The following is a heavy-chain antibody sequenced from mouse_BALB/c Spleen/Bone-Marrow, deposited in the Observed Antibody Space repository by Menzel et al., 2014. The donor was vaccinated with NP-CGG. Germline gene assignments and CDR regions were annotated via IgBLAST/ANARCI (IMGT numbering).Heavy chain of an antibody. D-gene: IGHD2-3*01. CDR2: IYPGDRDT. V-gene: IGHV1-82*01. Sequence: QVQLKESGPELVKPGASVKISCKASGYAFSSSWMNWVKQRPGQGLEWIGRIYPGDRDTNYNGKFKGKATLTADKPSSTAYMQLSSLTSVDSAVYFCARSDGYRAMDYWGQGTSVSVSS. CDR3: ARSDGYRAMDY. J-gene: IGHJ4*01. CDR1: GYAFSSSW.